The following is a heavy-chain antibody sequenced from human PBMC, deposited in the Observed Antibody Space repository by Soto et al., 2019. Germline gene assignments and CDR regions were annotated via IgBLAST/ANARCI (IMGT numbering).Heavy chain of an antibody. CDR1: GFSFSNYR. J-gene: IGHJ4*02. CDR2: ISDSGSYI. D-gene: IGHD5-12*01. V-gene: IGHV3-21*06. CDR3: SRDSDYDYTGYSDY. Sequence: GWSLILSCGASGFSFSNYRMNWVRQAPGKGLEWVSSISDSGSYINYADSVKGRFAISRDNVKNVLYLQMNSLRAEDTAFYYCSRDSDYDYTGYSDYWGQGTQVTV.